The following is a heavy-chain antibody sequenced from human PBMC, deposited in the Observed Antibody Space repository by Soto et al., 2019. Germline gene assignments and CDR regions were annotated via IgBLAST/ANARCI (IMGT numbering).Heavy chain of an antibody. CDR2: IWYDGSNK. V-gene: IGHV3-33*01. Sequence: QVQLVESGGGVVQPGRSLRLSCAASGFTFSSYGMHWVRQAPGKGLEWVAVIWYDGSNKYYADSVKGRFTISRDNSKNTLYLQMNSLRAEDTAVYYCARDEMIVAGHFDYWGQGTLVTVSS. D-gene: IGHD3-22*01. CDR1: GFTFSSYG. J-gene: IGHJ4*02. CDR3: ARDEMIVAGHFDY.